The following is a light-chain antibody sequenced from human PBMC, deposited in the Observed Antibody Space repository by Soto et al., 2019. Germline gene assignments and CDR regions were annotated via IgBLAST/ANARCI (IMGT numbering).Light chain of an antibody. CDR2: EVY. CDR3: CAYAGVRGIV. CDR1: SSDVGYYNL. V-gene: IGLV2-23*02. Sequence: QSALTQPVSVSGSPGQSITISRTGTSSDVGYYNLVSWYQQHPGKAPKDLIYEVYKRPSGVSNRFSGSKSGNTASLTISGLQAEDEADYYCCAYAGVRGIVSGGGTQLTVL. J-gene: IGLJ7*01.